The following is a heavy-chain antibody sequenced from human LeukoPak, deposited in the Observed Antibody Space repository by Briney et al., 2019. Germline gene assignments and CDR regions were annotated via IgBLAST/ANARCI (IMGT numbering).Heavy chain of an antibody. J-gene: IGHJ4*02. CDR2: INSDGSST. V-gene: IGHV3-74*01. CDR1: GFTFSSYW. Sequence: GGSLRLSCAASGFTFSSYWMHWVRQAPGKGLVWVSRINSDGSSTSYADSVEGRFTISRDNAKNTLYLQMNSLRAEDTAVYYCARDHAGYDFWSGYYTAYPRYFDYWGQGTLVTVSS. CDR3: ARDHAGYDFWSGYYTAYPRYFDY. D-gene: IGHD3-3*01.